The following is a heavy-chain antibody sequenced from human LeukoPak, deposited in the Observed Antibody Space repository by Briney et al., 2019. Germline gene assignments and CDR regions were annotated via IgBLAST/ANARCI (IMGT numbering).Heavy chain of an antibody. CDR3: ARTHFWSGYYVDY. D-gene: IGHD3-3*02. V-gene: IGHV4-38-2*01. CDR2: IFHSGST. Sequence: IGCIFHSGSTYYNPSLKSRVTISGETSKNKFSLKLSSVTAADTAVYYCARTHFWSGYYVDYWGQGTLVTVSS. J-gene: IGHJ4*02.